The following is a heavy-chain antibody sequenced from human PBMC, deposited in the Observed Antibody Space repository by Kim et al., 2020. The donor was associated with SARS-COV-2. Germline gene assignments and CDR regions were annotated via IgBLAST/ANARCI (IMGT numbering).Heavy chain of an antibody. Sequence: DYAAPVKGRFTISRDDSKNTLYLQMNSLKTEDTAVYYCTTDLDGYNRGDFWGQGTLVTVSS. J-gene: IGHJ4*02. CDR3: TTDLDGYNRGDF. V-gene: IGHV3-15*01. D-gene: IGHD5-12*01.